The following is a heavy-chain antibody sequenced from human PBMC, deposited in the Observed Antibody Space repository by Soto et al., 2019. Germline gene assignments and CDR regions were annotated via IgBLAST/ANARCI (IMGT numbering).Heavy chain of an antibody. D-gene: IGHD6-19*01. CDR2: IYYSGST. J-gene: IGHJ4*02. CDR3: ATGSSGWYVDFDY. V-gene: IGHV4-61*01. Sequence: SETLSLTCTVSGGSVSSSYYYWSWIRQPPGKGLEWIGYIYYSGSTNYNPSLKSRVTISIDTSKNQFSLKLSSVTAADTAVYYWATGSSGWYVDFDYWGQGTLVTVSS. CDR1: GGSVSSSYYY.